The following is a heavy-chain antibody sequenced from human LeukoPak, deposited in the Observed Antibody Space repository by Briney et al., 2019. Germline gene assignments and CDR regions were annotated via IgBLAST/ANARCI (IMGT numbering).Heavy chain of an antibody. CDR2: ISSSSSYI. J-gene: IGHJ4*02. CDR3: ARVDGSLFAYFDY. V-gene: IGHV3-21*01. Sequence: GESLRLSCAASGFTFSSYSMNWVRQAPGKGLEWVSSISSSSSYIYYADSVKGRFTISRDNAKNSLYLQMNSLRAEDTAVYYCARVDGSLFAYFDYWGQGTLVTVSS. CDR1: GFTFSSYS. D-gene: IGHD2-15*01.